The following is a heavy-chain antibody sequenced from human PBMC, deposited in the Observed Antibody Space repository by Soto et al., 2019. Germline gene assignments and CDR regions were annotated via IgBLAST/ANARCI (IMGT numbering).Heavy chain of an antibody. Sequence: EVQLLESGGGRVKPGGSLRLSCTASGFTFSSYSRKWVRRAPGKVLDWVSSISSSGSFIYSAGSVKGRFTISRDNAKISLYLQMNSLRAEDTAVYYCAVGEETGTPYFGNWGQGTLVTVSS. D-gene: IGHD1-7*01. CDR3: AVGEETGTPYFGN. CDR2: ISSSGSFI. CDR1: GFTFSSYS. J-gene: IGHJ4*02. V-gene: IGHV3-21*01.